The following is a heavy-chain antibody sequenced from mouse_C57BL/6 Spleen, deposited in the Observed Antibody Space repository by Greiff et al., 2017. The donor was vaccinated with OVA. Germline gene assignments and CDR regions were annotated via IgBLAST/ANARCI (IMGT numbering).Heavy chain of an antibody. Sequence: QVTLKVSGPGILQPSQTLSLTCSFSGFSLSTFGMGVGWLRQPSGKGLEWLAHIWWDDDKYYTPALKSRITISKDPSKNQVFLKIANVDTADTATYYCARIGNGNYYYAMDYWGQGTSVTVSS. D-gene: IGHD2-1*01. CDR2: IWWDDDK. J-gene: IGHJ4*01. CDR1: GFSLSTFGMG. CDR3: ARIGNGNYYYAMDY. V-gene: IGHV8-8*01.